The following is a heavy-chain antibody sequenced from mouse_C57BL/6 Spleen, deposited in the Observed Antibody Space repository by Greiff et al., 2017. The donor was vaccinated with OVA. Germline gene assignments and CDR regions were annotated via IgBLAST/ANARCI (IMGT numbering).Heavy chain of an antibody. CDR1: GFTFSDYG. Sequence: VESGGGLVKPGGSLKLSCAASGFTFSDYGMHWVRQAPEKGLEWVAYISSGSSTIYYADTVKGRFTISRDNAKNTLFLQMTSLRSEDTAMYYCARPYDYDEAWFAYWGQGTLVTVSA. V-gene: IGHV5-17*01. CDR2: ISSGSSTI. J-gene: IGHJ3*01. D-gene: IGHD2-4*01. CDR3: ARPYDYDEAWFAY.